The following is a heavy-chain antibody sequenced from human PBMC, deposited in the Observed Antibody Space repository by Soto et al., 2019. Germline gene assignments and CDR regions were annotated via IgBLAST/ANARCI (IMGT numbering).Heavy chain of an antibody. J-gene: IGHJ6*02. CDR1: GGSINGGRYY. CDR3: ARDRGFGMDA. CDR2: IYEIGTI. Sequence: QVPLQESGPGLVKPSQTLSLTCTVSGGSINGGRYYWNWIRQHPGKGLEWIGYIYEIGTIDYNPSLKSRVIIPEDTSKTQFSLSLISVTAADTAVYYCARDRGFGMDAWGQGTMVIVSS. V-gene: IGHV4-31*03.